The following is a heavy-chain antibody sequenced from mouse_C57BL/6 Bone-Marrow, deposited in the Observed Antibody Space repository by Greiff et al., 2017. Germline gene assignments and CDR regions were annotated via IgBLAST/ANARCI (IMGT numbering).Heavy chain of an antibody. V-gene: IGHV1-61*01. CDR2: IYPSDSET. CDR3: ARRYYGSSYWYFDV. Sequence: QVQLQQPGAELVRPGSSVKLSCKASGYTFTSYWMDWVKQRPGQGLEWIGNIYPSDSETHYNQKFKDKATLTVDNSSSTAYLQLSSLTSEDSAVYYCARRYYGSSYWYFDVWGTGTTVTVSS. D-gene: IGHD1-1*01. CDR1: GYTFTSYW. J-gene: IGHJ1*03.